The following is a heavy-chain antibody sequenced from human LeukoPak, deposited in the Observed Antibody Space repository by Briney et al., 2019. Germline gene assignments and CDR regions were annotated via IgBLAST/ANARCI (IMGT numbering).Heavy chain of an antibody. D-gene: IGHD2-2*01. J-gene: IGHJ4*02. CDR1: GGSISSNNW. Sequence: SETLSLTCAVSGGSISSNNWWGWVRQPPGKGLEWIGEIYHSGSPNYNPSLKSRVTISVDKSRNHFSLNLSSVTAADTAVYYCAREYPYALFDYWGQGTLVTVSS. CDR3: AREYPYALFDY. CDR2: IYHSGSP. V-gene: IGHV4-4*02.